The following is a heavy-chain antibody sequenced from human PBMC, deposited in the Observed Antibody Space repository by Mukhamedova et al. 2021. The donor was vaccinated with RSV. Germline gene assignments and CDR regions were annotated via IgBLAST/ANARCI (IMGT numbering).Heavy chain of an antibody. D-gene: IGHD2-2*01. CDR3: ARGEIVVVPAALENWFDP. Sequence: SGSTYYNPSLKSRVTISVDTSKNQFSLKLSSVTAADTAVYYCARGEIVVVPAALENWFDPWGQVTLVTVSS. V-gene: IGHV4-30-2*04. J-gene: IGHJ5*02. CDR2: SGST.